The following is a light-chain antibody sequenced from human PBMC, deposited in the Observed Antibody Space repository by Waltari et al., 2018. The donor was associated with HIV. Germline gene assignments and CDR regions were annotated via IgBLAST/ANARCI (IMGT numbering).Light chain of an antibody. CDR2: GKN. J-gene: IGLJ2*01. CDR1: SLSMYY. V-gene: IGLV3-19*01. Sequence: SSELTQDLVVSVALGQTVTITCQGDSLSMYYATWYQQKPGQAPLLVFFGKNSRPSGIPDRFSGSNSRNKASLTITGAQAEDEADYYCYSRDSTTNHRVFGGGTKLTVL. CDR3: YSRDSTTNHRV.